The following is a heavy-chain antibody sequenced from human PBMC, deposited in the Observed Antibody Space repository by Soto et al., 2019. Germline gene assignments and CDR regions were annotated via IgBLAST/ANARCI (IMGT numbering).Heavy chain of an antibody. V-gene: IGHV3-23*01. CDR1: GFTFNTFE. Sequence: EVQLLASGGGLVQPGGSLRLSCAASGFTFNTFEMSWVRQAPGRGLEWVSFISTDSSRAYYADAVKGRFTISRDNSTDTLSVQMNSLTAADTAVYACVKGWWLDFWGQGTLVTVSS. J-gene: IGHJ5*01. CDR2: ISTDSSRA. CDR3: VKGWWLDF.